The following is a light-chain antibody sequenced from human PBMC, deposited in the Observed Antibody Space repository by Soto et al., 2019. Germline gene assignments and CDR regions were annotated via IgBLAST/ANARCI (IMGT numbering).Light chain of an antibody. CDR2: GDI. CDR1: SSNIGAGYN. Sequence: QAVVTQPPSVSGAPGQRVTISCTGSSSNIGAGYNVHWYQQLPGTAPKLLIYGDIDRPSGVPDRFSGSKSGTSASLAITGLQAEDEADYYCQSYDSSLRGVLFGGGTKLTV. CDR3: QSYDSSLRGVL. V-gene: IGLV1-40*01. J-gene: IGLJ2*01.